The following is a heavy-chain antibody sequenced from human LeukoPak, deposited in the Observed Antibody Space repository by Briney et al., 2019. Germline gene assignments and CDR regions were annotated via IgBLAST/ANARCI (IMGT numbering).Heavy chain of an antibody. CDR3: ARDQYY. V-gene: IGHV3-7*01. CDR1: GFKFDNYW. J-gene: IGHJ4*02. Sequence: PGGSLRLSCAASGFKFDNYWMNWVRQAPGKGLEWVANIKQDGSEKYYVDSVKGRFTISRDNAKNSLYLQMSSLRAEDTAVYYCARDQYYWGQGTLVTVSS. CDR2: IKQDGSEK.